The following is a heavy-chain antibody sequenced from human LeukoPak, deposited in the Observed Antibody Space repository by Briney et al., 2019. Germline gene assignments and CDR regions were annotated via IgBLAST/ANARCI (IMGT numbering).Heavy chain of an antibody. CDR2: IIPSFGTA. CDR3: ASSGPRGYSGYDPYWYFDL. V-gene: IGHV1-69*06. D-gene: IGHD5-12*01. J-gene: IGHJ2*01. Sequence: SVKVSCKASGVTFSSYAISWVRQAPGQGLERMGGIIPSFGTANYAQKFQGRVTITEDKSTSTAYMELSSLRSEDTAVYNCASSGPRGYSGYDPYWYFDLWGRGTLVTVSS. CDR1: GVTFSSYA.